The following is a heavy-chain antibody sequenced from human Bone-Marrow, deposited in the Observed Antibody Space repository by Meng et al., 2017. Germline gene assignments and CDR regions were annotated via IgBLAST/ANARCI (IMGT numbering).Heavy chain of an antibody. CDR3: ATGAAAADH. J-gene: IGHJ4*02. CDR2: IKRNSDGGTI. D-gene: IGHD6-13*01. V-gene: IGHV3-15*01. CDR1: GLSFTDAW. Sequence: VRLVESGGGLVKPGGSLRLSCVASGLSFTDAWMSWVRQAPGKGLEWVGRIKRNSDGGTIDYAAPVKGRFTISRDDSKNTLYLQMDSLITEDTAVYFCATGAAAADHWGQGTLVTVSS.